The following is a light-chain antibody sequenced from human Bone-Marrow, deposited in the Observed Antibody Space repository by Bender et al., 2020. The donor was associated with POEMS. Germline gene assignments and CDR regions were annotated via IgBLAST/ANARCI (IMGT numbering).Light chain of an antibody. CDR1: TSDIGGYNY. J-gene: IGLJ1*01. V-gene: IGLV2-14*03. Sequence: QSALSQPASVSGSPGQSITFSCTGTTSDIGGYNYVSWYQQHPGKAPKLILYAVTNRPAGVSNRFSGSKSGNTASLTISGLQAEDEADYYCSSYDATTTLFVIGSGTKVSVL. CDR3: SSYDATTTLFV. CDR2: AVT.